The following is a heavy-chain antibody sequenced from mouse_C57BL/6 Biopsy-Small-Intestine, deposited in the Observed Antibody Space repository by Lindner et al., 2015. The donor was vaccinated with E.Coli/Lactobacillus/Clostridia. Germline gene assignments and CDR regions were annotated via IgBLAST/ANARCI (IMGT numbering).Heavy chain of an antibody. D-gene: IGHD2-10*01. CDR2: FDPETGGS. CDR3: AREGTYYGNYEAMDY. J-gene: IGHJ4*01. V-gene: IGHV1-15*01. Sequence: VQLQESGAELVRPGASVTLSCKASGYTFTDYEMHWVKQTPVHGLEWIGAFDPETGGSAYIQKFKDKAILTADKSSSTAYMELRSLTSEDSAVYFCAREGTYYGNYEAMDYWGQGTSVTVSS. CDR1: GYTFTDYE.